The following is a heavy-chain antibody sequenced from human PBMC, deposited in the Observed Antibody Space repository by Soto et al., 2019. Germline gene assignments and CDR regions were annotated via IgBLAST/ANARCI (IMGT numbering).Heavy chain of an antibody. CDR2: ISYDGSNK. J-gene: IGHJ6*02. CDR3: AKARNSSSSVPLYYYDYGMDV. CDR1: GFTFSSYG. D-gene: IGHD6-6*01. V-gene: IGHV3-30*18. Sequence: GGSLRLSCAASGFTFSSYGMHWVRQAPGKGLEWVAVISYDGSNKYYADSVKGRFTISRDNSKNTLYLQMNSLRAEDTAVYYCAKARNSSSSVPLYYYDYGMDVWGQGTTVTVSS.